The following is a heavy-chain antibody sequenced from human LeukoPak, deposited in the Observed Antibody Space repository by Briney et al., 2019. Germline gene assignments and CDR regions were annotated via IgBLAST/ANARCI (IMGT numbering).Heavy chain of an antibody. D-gene: IGHD5-18*01. CDR1: GFTFSSFG. V-gene: IGHV3-30*02. CDR3: AKDLGYSYGYVDY. Sequence: GGSLRLSCAASGFTFSSFGMHWVRQAPGKGLEWVALMRYDGSNKYYADSVKGRFTISRDNSKNTLYLQVNSLRAEDTAMYYCAKDLGYSYGYVDYWGQGALVTVSS. J-gene: IGHJ4*02. CDR2: MRYDGSNK.